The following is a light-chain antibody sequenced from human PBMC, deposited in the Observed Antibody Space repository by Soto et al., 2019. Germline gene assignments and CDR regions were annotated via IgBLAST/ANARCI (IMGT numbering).Light chain of an antibody. Sequence: EIVMTQSPATLSVSPGDRATLSCRASQSVDNDLAWYQQKPGQPPRLLIYDASTRATGIPARFSGSQSGTEFTLTISSLQAEDVAVYFCHQYFSTPPIFGGGTKVEIK. CDR3: HQYFSTPPI. CDR1: QSVDND. J-gene: IGKJ4*01. V-gene: IGKV3D-15*01. CDR2: DAS.